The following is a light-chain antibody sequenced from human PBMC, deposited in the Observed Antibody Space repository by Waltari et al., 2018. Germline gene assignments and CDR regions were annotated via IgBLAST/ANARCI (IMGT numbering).Light chain of an antibody. CDR1: QSVSSN. V-gene: IGKV3-15*01. CDR3: QQYNNWPSIT. J-gene: IGKJ5*01. Sequence: EIVMTQSPATLSVSPGERATPPCRASQSVSSNLAWYQQKPGQAPRLPIYGASTRATGIPARFSGSGSGTEFTLTISSLQSEDFAVYYCQQYNNWPSITFGQGTRLEIK. CDR2: GAS.